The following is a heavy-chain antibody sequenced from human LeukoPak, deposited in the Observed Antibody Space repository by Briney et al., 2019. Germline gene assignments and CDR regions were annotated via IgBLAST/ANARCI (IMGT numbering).Heavy chain of an antibody. V-gene: IGHV4-4*07. CDR2: IYTSGST. CDR1: GGSISSYY. Sequence: SETLSLTCTVSGGSISSYYWSWIRQPAGKGLEWIGRIYTSGSTNYNPFLKSRVTMSVDTSKNQFSLKLSSVTAADTAVYYCARDNDILTGYYLFDYWGQGTLVTVSS. CDR3: ARDNDILTGYYLFDY. D-gene: IGHD3-9*01. J-gene: IGHJ4*02.